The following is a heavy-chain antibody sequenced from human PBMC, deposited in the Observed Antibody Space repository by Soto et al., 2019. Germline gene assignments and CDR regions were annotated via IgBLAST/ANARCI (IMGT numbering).Heavy chain of an antibody. CDR3: ARCSGGSCYSLWGY. J-gene: IGHJ4*02. CDR1: GYTFTNYG. CDR2: ISAYNGNT. D-gene: IGHD2-15*01. V-gene: IGHV1-18*01. Sequence: QVQLVQSGAEVKTPGASVKVSCKASGYTFTNYGISWVRQAPGQGLEWMGWISAYNGNTKYAQKLQGRVTMTTDTSTSRAYMDLRSLRSDDTAVYYCARCSGGSCYSLWGYWGQGTLVTVSS.